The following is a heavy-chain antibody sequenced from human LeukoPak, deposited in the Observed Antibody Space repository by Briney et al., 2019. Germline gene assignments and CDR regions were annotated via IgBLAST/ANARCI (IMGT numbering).Heavy chain of an antibody. J-gene: IGHJ6*02. Sequence: GGSLRLSCAASGFTFSSYGMHWVRQAPGKGPEWVAVIWYDGSNKYYADSVKGRFTISRDNSKNTLYLQMNSLRAEDTAVYYCARDLFLSSSLDYYGMDVWGQGTTVTVSS. CDR1: GFTFSSYG. CDR2: IWYDGSNK. V-gene: IGHV3-33*01. CDR3: ARDLFLSSSLDYYGMDV. D-gene: IGHD6-13*01.